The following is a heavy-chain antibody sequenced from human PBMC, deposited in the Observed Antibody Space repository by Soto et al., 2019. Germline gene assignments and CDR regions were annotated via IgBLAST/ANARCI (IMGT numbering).Heavy chain of an antibody. D-gene: IGHD6-19*01. V-gene: IGHV3-23*01. CDR3: VKARGGWSAFDN. CDR1: GFIFSNYA. CDR2: ISTSGDKT. J-gene: IGHJ4*02. Sequence: GGSLRLSCVGTGFIFSNYAMSWVRQAPGRGLDWVSTISTSGDKTYYADSVKGRFTISRDNSKNTLYLQIHSLTTEDTAVFYCVKARGGWSAFDNWGLGTLVTVSS.